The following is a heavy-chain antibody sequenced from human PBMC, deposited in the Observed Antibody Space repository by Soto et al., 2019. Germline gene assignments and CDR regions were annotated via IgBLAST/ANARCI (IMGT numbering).Heavy chain of an antibody. Sequence: PSETLSITCAVYGGSFSGYYWTWIRQPPGKGLEWIGYIYYSGSTYYNPSLKSRVTISVDTSKNQFSLKLNSMTAADTAVYYCVRHAQWIIRAYWGQGSLVTVSS. CDR1: GGSFSGYY. CDR3: VRHAQWIIRAY. V-gene: IGHV4-59*08. J-gene: IGHJ4*02. CDR2: IYYSGST. D-gene: IGHD5-12*01.